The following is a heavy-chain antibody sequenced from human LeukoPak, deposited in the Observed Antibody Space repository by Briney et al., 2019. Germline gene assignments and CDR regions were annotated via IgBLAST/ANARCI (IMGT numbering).Heavy chain of an antibody. Sequence: SGTLSLTCTVSGGSISSYYWSWIRQPPGKGLEWIGYIYYSGSTNYNPSLKSRVTISVDTSKNQFSLKLSSVTAADTAVYYCARQYYYGMDVWGQGTTVTVSS. V-gene: IGHV4-59*01. CDR2: IYYSGST. CDR1: GGSISSYY. J-gene: IGHJ6*02. CDR3: ARQYYYGMDV.